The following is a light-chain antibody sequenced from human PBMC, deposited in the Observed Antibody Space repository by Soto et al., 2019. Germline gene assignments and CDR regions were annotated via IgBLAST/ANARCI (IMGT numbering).Light chain of an antibody. J-gene: IGKJ1*01. Sequence: DIQMTQSPSTLSASVGDRVTITCRASQSISSWLAWYQQKPGKAPKLLIYKASSLESGVPSRFSGSGSGTEFTLTISSLQPYDFATYYFQQYNSYSKTFGQGTKGESK. CDR3: QQYNSYSKT. CDR1: QSISSW. CDR2: KAS. V-gene: IGKV1-5*03.